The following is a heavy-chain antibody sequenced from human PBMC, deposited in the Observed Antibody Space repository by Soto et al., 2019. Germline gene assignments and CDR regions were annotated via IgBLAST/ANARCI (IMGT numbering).Heavy chain of an antibody. CDR3: ARAGSEKDN. J-gene: IGHJ4*01. V-gene: IGHV3-7*05. CDR1: GFTFSNYW. D-gene: IGHD3-10*01. Sequence: EVQLVESGGGLVQPGGSLRLSCAASGFTFSNYWMTWVRQAPGKGLEWVANIKEDGGERNYVDSLKGRFTISRDNAKNSLYLQMNSLRAEDTAVYYCARAGSEKDNWGQGTLVTVSS. CDR2: IKEDGGER.